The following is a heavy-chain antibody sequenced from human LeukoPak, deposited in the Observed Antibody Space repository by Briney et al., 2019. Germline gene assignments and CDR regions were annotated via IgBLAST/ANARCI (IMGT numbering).Heavy chain of an antibody. CDR1: GFTVSDNY. CDR2: IHTGGST. D-gene: IGHD3-10*01. Sequence: GGSLRLSCAASGFTVSDNYTAWVRQAPGKGLGWVSVIHTGGSTHYADSVKGRFTISRDNSKNTLFLQMNSLRADDTAVYYCARDLFMVRGNDVFDIWGQGTMVTVSS. J-gene: IGHJ3*02. V-gene: IGHV3-53*01. CDR3: ARDLFMVRGNDVFDI.